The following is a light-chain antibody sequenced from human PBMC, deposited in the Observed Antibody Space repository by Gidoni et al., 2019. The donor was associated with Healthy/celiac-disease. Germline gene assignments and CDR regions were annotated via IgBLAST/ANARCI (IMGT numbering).Light chain of an antibody. V-gene: IGKV1-5*03. J-gene: IGKJ3*01. CDR1: QSISSW. CDR3: QQYNSYPST. Sequence: DIQMTKSPSTLSASVGDRVTITCRASQSISSWLAWYQQKPGKAPKLLIYKASSLESGVPSRFSGSGSGTEFTLTISSLQPDDFATYYCQQYNSYPSTFGPGTKVDIK. CDR2: KAS.